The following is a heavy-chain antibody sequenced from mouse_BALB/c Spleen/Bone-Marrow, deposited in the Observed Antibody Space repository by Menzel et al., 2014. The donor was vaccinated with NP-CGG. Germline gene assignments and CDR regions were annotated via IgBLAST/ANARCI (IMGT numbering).Heavy chain of an antibody. D-gene: IGHD2-10*02. CDR2: ISSGSSTI. Sequence: EVMLVESGGGLVQPGGSRKLSCAASGFTFSSFGMHWVRQAPEKGLEWVAYISSGSSTIYYADTVKGRFTGSRDNPKNTLFQQMTSLRSEDTAMYYCGREYGNCWFAYWGQGTLVTVSA. CDR3: GREYGNCWFAY. CDR1: GFTFSSFG. J-gene: IGHJ3*01. V-gene: IGHV5-17*02.